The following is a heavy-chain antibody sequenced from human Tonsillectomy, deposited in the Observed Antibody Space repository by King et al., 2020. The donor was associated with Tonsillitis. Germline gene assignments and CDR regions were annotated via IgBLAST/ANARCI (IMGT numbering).Heavy chain of an antibody. D-gene: IGHD1-20*01. CDR3: AHRHPAEYNWSYGTFDI. J-gene: IGHJ3*02. Sequence: ITLKESGPTLVKPTQTLTLTCTFSGFSLSTSGVAVGWIRQPPGKALEWLALIYWNDEKRYSPSLKNRLTITKDTSKNQVVLRMTHLDPVDTAAYYCAHRHPAEYNWSYGTFDIWGQGTMVTVSS. CDR2: IYWNDEK. CDR1: GFSLSTSGVA. V-gene: IGHV2-5*01.